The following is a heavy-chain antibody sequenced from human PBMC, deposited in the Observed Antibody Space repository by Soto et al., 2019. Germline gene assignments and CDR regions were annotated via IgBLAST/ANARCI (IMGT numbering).Heavy chain of an antibody. Sequence: QVQLVQSGAEVKKPGSSVKVSCKASGNTFSTYAISWVRQAPGQGLEWMGGIVPIFDMSTYAQKFQGRITITADKSSTTSYMELSSLTSEDTGFYYCARDLHSGAYSGADYWGQGTLVTVSS. CDR2: IVPIFDMS. CDR3: ARDLHSGAYSGADY. D-gene: IGHD1-26*01. J-gene: IGHJ4*02. V-gene: IGHV1-69*17. CDR1: GNTFSTYA.